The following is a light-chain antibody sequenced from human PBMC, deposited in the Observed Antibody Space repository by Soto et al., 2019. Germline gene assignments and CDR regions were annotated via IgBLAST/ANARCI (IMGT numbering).Light chain of an antibody. J-gene: IGKJ2*01. V-gene: IGKV3-20*01. CDR3: QQYGSSPPWYT. Sequence: EIVLTQSPGTLSLSPGERATLSCRASQSVSSSYLAWYQRKPGQAPRLLIYGASSRATGIPDRFSGSGSGTDFTLTISRLEPEDFAVYYCQQYGSSPPWYTFGQGTKLEIK. CDR1: QSVSSSY. CDR2: GAS.